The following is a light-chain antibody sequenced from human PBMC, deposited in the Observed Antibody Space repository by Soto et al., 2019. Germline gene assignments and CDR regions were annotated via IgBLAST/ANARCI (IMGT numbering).Light chain of an antibody. Sequence: DIQMTQSPSTLSASVGDRVTITCRASQSISSWLAWYQQKPGKAPKLLIYKASSLESGVPSRFSGSVSGTEFTITISSLQPDDFATYYCQQYNTFTFGGGTKVEIK. CDR3: QQYNTFT. CDR1: QSISSW. J-gene: IGKJ4*01. V-gene: IGKV1-5*03. CDR2: KAS.